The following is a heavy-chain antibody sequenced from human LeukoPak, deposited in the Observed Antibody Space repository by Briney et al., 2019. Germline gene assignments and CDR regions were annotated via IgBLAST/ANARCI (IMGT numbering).Heavy chain of an antibody. CDR1: GFTFSSYG. CDR2: IWYDGSNK. D-gene: IGHD5-18*01. Sequence: GGSLRLSRAASGFTFSSYGMHWVRQAPGKGLEWVAVIWYDGSNKYYADSVKGRFTISRDNSKNTLYLQMNSLRAEDTAVYYCARGKVDTAMVFDYWGQGTLVTVSS. CDR3: ARGKVDTAMVFDY. J-gene: IGHJ4*02. V-gene: IGHV3-33*01.